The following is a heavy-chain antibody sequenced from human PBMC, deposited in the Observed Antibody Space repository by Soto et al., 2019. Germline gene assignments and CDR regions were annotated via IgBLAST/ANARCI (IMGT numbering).Heavy chain of an antibody. D-gene: IGHD3-22*01. J-gene: IGHJ3*02. CDR1: GGSISSYY. CDR3: ARDRLGSSGYYLDAFDI. CDR2: TYYSSKWYS. V-gene: IGHV6-1*01. Sequence: SETLSLTCTVSGGSISSYYWNWIRQSPSRGLEWLGRTYYSSKWYSDYAVSVKSRITINPDTSKNQVSLQLKSVTPEDTAVYYCARDRLGSSGYYLDAFDIWGQGTMVTVSS.